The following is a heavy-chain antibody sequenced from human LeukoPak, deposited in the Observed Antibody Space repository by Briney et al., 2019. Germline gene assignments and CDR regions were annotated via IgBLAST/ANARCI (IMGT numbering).Heavy chain of an antibody. CDR2: INHSGST. V-gene: IGHV4-34*01. Sequence: TSETLSLTCAVYGGSFSGYYWSWIRQPPGKGLEWIGEINHSGSTNYNPSLKSRVTISVDTSKNQFSLKLSSVSAAGTAVYYCARRAIVVVVAATYFDYWGQGTLVTVSS. D-gene: IGHD2-15*01. CDR1: GGSFSGYY. J-gene: IGHJ4*02. CDR3: ARRAIVVVVAATYFDY.